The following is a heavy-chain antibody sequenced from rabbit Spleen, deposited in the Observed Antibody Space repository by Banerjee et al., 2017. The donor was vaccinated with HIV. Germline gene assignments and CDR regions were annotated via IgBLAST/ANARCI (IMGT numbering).Heavy chain of an antibody. Sequence: QEQLVESGGGLVQPEGSLKLSCTASGFSFSNKAVMCWVRQAPGKGLEWIACINAVTGKAVYASWAKGRFTFSKTSSTTATLQMTSLTVADTATYFCARAGEGGDGYLNLWGPGTLVTVS. CDR3: ARAGEGGDGYLNL. V-gene: IGHV1S45*01. D-gene: IGHD5-1*01. CDR1: GFSFSNKAV. CDR2: INAVTGKA. J-gene: IGHJ4*01.